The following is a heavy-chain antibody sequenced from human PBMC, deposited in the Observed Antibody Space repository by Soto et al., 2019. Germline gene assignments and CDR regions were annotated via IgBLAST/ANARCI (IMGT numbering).Heavy chain of an antibody. D-gene: IGHD3-10*01. Sequence: GGSLRLSCAASGFTFSSYAMHWVRQAPGKGLEWVAVISYDGSNKYYADSVKGRFTISRDNSKNTLYLQMNSLRAEDTAVYYCARGGITMVRGVISSLDYWGQGTLVTVSS. J-gene: IGHJ4*02. CDR1: GFTFSSYA. CDR3: ARGGITMVRGVISSLDY. CDR2: ISYDGSNK. V-gene: IGHV3-30-3*01.